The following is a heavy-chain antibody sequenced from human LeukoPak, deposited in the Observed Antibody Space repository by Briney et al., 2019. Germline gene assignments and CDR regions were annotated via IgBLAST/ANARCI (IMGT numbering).Heavy chain of an antibody. CDR3: AREGVVPAASNRGDY. V-gene: IGHV1-2*02. CDR1: GYTFTGYY. D-gene: IGHD2-2*01. Sequence: GASVKDSCKASGYTFTGYYMHWVRQAPGQGLEWIGWINPNSGGTNYAQKFQGRVTMTRDTSISTAYMELSRLRSDDTAVYYCAREGVVPAASNRGDYWGQGTLVTVSS. CDR2: INPNSGGT. J-gene: IGHJ4*02.